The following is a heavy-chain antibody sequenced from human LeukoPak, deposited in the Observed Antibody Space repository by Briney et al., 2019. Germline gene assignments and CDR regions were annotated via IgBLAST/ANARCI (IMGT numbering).Heavy chain of an antibody. CDR1: GGSFSGYY. Sequence: SETLSLTCAVYGGSFSGYYWSWIRQPPGKGLEWIGEINHSGSTNYNPSLKSRVTISVDTSKNQFSLKLSSVTAADTAVYYCARRGHDYSNWFDPWGQGTLVTVSS. CDR3: ARRGHDYSNWFDP. D-gene: IGHD4-11*01. CDR2: INHSGST. V-gene: IGHV4-34*01. J-gene: IGHJ5*02.